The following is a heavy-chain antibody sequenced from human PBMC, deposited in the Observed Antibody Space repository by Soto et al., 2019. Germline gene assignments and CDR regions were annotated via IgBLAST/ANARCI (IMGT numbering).Heavy chain of an antibody. CDR3: ARAPRYGDSNIYCYYYMDV. Sequence: GASVKVSCKASGYTFTGYYMHWVRQAPGQGLEWMGWINPNSGGTNYAQKFQGWVTMTRDTSISTAYMELSRLRSDDTAVYYCARAPRYGDSNIYCYYYMDVWGKGTTVTVSS. CDR2: INPNSGGT. CDR1: GYTFTGYY. J-gene: IGHJ6*03. V-gene: IGHV1-2*04. D-gene: IGHD4-17*01.